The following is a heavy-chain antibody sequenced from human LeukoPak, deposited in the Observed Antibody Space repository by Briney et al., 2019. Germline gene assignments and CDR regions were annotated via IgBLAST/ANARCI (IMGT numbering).Heavy chain of an antibody. D-gene: IGHD1-26*01. CDR1: GGSISSYY. Sequence: PSETLSLTCTVSGGSISSYYWSWIRQPPGKGLEWIGYIYYSGSTNYNPSLKSRVTISVDTSKNQFSLKLSSVTAADTAVYYCARDRTVGATRNDAFDIWGQGTMVTVSS. CDR2: IYYSGST. V-gene: IGHV4-59*01. J-gene: IGHJ3*02. CDR3: ARDRTVGATRNDAFDI.